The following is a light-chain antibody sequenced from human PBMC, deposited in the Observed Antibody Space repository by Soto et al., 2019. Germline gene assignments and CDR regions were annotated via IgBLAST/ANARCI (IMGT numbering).Light chain of an antibody. V-gene: IGKV3-11*01. CDR2: DAS. CDR3: QQRSNWRIT. J-gene: IGKJ5*01. Sequence: EIVLTQSPATLSLSPGERATLSCRASQSVSSYLAWYQQKPGQAPRLLIYDASNRATGIPARFSGSGSGTDFTLTISSLEPEDFAVYYCQQRSNWRITLGQGTRLEIK. CDR1: QSVSSY.